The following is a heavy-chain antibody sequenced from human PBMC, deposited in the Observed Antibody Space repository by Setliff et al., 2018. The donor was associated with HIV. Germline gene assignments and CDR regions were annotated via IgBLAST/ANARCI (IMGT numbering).Heavy chain of an antibody. CDR3: ARGTKFVWGRWFDP. J-gene: IGHJ5*02. Sequence: SETLSLTCVVSGASIRSSAWWSWIRQSPRNRLEWIGERSDSGSTNYNPSLRSRVTISMDTSKNQFSLRLSYVTAADTAMHYCARGTKFVWGRWFDPWGQGTPVTVSS. D-gene: IGHD3-16*01. CDR1: GASIRSSAW. V-gene: IGHV4-4*02. CDR2: RSDSGST.